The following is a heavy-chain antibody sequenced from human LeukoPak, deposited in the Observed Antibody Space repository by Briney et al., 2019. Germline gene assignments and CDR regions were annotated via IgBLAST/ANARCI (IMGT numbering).Heavy chain of an antibody. CDR1: GFTFSSYA. J-gene: IGHJ3*02. CDR3: ANSVGSSSWYHAGAFDI. D-gene: IGHD6-13*01. CDR2: ISYDGSNK. Sequence: RSGRSLRLSCAASGFTFSSYAMHWVRQAPGKGLEWVAVISYDGSNKYYADSVKGRFTISRDNSKNTLYLQMNSLRAEDTAVYYCANSVGSSSWYHAGAFDIWGQGTMVTVSS. V-gene: IGHV3-30-3*01.